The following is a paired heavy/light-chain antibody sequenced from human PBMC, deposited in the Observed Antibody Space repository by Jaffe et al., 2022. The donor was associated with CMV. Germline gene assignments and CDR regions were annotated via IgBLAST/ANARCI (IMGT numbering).Heavy chain of an antibody. CDR2: ITWDSTSA. V-gene: IGHV3-43*01. J-gene: IGHJ4*02. Sequence: EVQLVESGGAVVQPGGSLRLSCAASGFTFRDYTMHWVRQVPGKGLEWVSLITWDSTSASYADSVKGRFTISRDNTKNSLYLQMNSLRTEDTALYYCTKAPPPTRVGGNLPDYWGRGTLVTVSS. CDR1: GFTFRDYT. CDR3: TKAPPPTRVGGNLPDY.
Light chain of an antibody. CDR3: CSYTSSNTAV. CDR1: SSDVGAYNY. CDR2: DVS. V-gene: IGLV2-14*03. Sequence: QSALTQPASVSGSRGQSITISCTGTSSDVGAYNYVSWYQQHPGKAPKVMIYDVSNRPSGVSNRFSGSKSGNTASLTISGLQAEDEADYYCCSYTSSNTAVFGGGTKLTVL. J-gene: IGLJ2*01.